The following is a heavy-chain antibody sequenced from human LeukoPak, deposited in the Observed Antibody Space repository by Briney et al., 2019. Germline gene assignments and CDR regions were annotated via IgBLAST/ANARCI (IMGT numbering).Heavy chain of an antibody. V-gene: IGHV3-9*01. CDR1: GFTFDDYG. CDR3: ARGGPIYCSGDSCYPGDY. Sequence: QPGRSLRLSCAASGFTFDDYGMHWVRQAPGKGLEWVSGISWNSGSVGYADSVKGRFTISRDNARNTLYLQMNSLRAEDTAVYYCARGGPIYCSGDSCYPGDYWGQGTLVTVSS. D-gene: IGHD2-15*01. J-gene: IGHJ4*02. CDR2: ISWNSGSV.